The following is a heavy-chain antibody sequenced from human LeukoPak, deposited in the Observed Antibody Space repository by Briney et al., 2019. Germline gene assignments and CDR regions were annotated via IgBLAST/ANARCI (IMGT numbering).Heavy chain of an antibody. CDR2: ISAYNGNT. J-gene: IGHJ6*03. V-gene: IGHV1-18*01. CDR1: GYTFTSYG. D-gene: IGHD2-2*01. CDR3: ARAVGVPAANYYYYMDV. Sequence: ASVKVSCKASGYTFTSYGISWVRQAPGQGLEWMGWISAYNGNTNYAQKLQGRVTMTTDTSTSTAYMDLRSLRPDDTAVYYCARAVGVPAANYYYYMDVWGKGTTVTISS.